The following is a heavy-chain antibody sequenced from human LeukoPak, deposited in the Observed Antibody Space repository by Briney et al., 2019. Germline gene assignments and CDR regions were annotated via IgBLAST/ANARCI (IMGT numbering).Heavy chain of an antibody. V-gene: IGHV1-46*01. CDR2: IIPSDGST. Sequence: GASVNASCKASGYSFTRYFIDWVRQAPGHGLEWMGIIIPSDGSTSYAQKFQGRVTMTRDTFTSTVYMELSSLRSEDTAVYYCARGKVVTMVRGGIITYFDYWGQATLVTVSS. CDR3: ARGKVVTMVRGGIITYFDY. J-gene: IGHJ4*02. CDR1: GYSFTRYF. D-gene: IGHD3-10*01.